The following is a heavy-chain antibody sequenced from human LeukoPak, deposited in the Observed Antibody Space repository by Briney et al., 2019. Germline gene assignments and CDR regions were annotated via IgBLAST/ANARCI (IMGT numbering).Heavy chain of an antibody. V-gene: IGHV1-8*01. CDR3: ARGHGVWYYFDSSGSLFDY. CDR1: GYTFTSYD. D-gene: IGHD3-22*01. CDR2: MNPNSGNT. Sequence: ASVKVSCKASGYTFTSYDINWVRQATGQGLEWMGWMNPNSGNTGYAQKFQGRVTMTRNTSVSTAHMELSSLRSEDTAVYYCARGHGVWYYFDSSGSLFDYWGQGTLVTVSS. J-gene: IGHJ4*02.